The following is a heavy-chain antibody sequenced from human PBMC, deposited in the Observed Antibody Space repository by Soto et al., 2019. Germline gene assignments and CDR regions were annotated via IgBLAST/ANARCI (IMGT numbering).Heavy chain of an antibody. D-gene: IGHD1-26*01. V-gene: IGHV3-33*01. CDR2: IWYDGSNK. CDR3: ARQEYSGSYYFDY. Sequence: QVQLVESGGGVVQPGTSLRLSCSASGFRFSSYAMHWVRQAPGKGLEWVAHIWYDGSNKYYADSVKGRFTISRDFSKDTVSLQMNSLRAEDTAVYYCARQEYSGSYYFDYWGQGPLVTVSS. CDR1: GFRFSSYA. J-gene: IGHJ4*02.